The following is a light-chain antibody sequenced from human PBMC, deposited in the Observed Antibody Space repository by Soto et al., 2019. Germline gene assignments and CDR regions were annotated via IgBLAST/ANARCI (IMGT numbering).Light chain of an antibody. CDR1: QSISTW. CDR2: DAS. Sequence: DIEMTQSPSTLSASVGDRVTFTCRASQSISTWLAWYQQKPGKAPKLLIYDASSLESGVPSRFSGSGSGTEFTLTISRLQPDDFATYYCQQYHSYWTFGQGPRVDVK. V-gene: IGKV1-5*01. J-gene: IGKJ1*01. CDR3: QQYHSYWT.